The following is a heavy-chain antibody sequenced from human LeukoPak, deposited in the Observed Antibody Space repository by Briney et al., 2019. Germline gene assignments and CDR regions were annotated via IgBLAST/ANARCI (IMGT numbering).Heavy chain of an antibody. J-gene: IGHJ1*01. CDR3: ARQIVVVTVFAEYFQH. Sequence: SETLSLTCTVSGGSISSSSYYWGWIRQPPGKGLEWIGSIYYSGSTYYNPSLKSRVTISVDTSKNQFSLKLSSVTAADTAVYYCARQIVVVTVFAEYFQHWGQGTLVTVSS. D-gene: IGHD3-22*01. CDR2: IYYSGST. CDR1: GGSISSSSYY. V-gene: IGHV4-39*01.